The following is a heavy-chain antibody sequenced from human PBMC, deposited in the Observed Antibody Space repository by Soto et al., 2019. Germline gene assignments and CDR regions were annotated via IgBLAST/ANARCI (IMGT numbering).Heavy chain of an antibody. J-gene: IGHJ6*03. D-gene: IGHD2-2*01. CDR3: AGLGQTESTRHNSYPPTAV. CDR2: IDWDNDK. V-gene: IGHV2-70*11. CDR1: GFSLSTSGMC. Sequence: SGPTLVNPTQTLTLTCTFSGFSLSTSGMCVIWIRQPPGKALEWLARIDWDNDKYYSTSLRTRLTISKDTSKNHVVLTMTNMDTMTKGTYFCAGLGQTESTRHNSYPPTAVRGNGTTVPVS.